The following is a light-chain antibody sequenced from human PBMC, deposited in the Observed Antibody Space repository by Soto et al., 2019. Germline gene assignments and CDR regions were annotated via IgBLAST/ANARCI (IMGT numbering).Light chain of an antibody. Sequence: IQMTQSPSSLSASVEDRVTITCRASQSLSSRLTWYQQKPGKAPKLLIYETSSLHSGVPSRFSGSGSETDFTLTINSLQPEDFATYYCQQSFSPPYTFGQGTKLEIK. CDR3: QQSFSPPYT. CDR2: ETS. CDR1: QSLSSR. V-gene: IGKV1-39*01. J-gene: IGKJ2*01.